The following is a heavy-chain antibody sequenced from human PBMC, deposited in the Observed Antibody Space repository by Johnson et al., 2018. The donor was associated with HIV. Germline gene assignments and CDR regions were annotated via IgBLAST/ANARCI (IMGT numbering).Heavy chain of an antibody. CDR3: ARGGTESVGYHPAAHFLSAFDI. D-gene: IGHD1-7*01. CDR2: VYRGGST. V-gene: IGHV3-66*02. Sequence: VQLVESGGGLVKPGGSLRLSCAASGFTFSDYYMSWVRQAPGKGLEWVSVVYRGGSTYYADSVKGRFTVSRDNAKNTLYLQMNSLRVEDTAIYYCARGGTESVGYHPAAHFLSAFDIWGQGTMVTVSS. J-gene: IGHJ3*02. CDR1: GFTFSDYY.